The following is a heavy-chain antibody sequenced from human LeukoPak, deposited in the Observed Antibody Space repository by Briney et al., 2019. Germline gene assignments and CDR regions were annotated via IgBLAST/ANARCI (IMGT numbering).Heavy chain of an antibody. CDR2: ISGGSGYI. J-gene: IGHJ5*02. V-gene: IGHV3-21*04. Sequence: GGSLRLSCAASGFTFSSYSMNWVRQAPGKGLEWVSSISGGSGYIYYADSVKGRFTISRDNSKNTLYLQMNSLRAEDTAVYYCAKDGGNWNDVKWFDPWGQGTLVTVSS. CDR3: AKDGGNWNDVKWFDP. CDR1: GFTFSSYS. D-gene: IGHD1-20*01.